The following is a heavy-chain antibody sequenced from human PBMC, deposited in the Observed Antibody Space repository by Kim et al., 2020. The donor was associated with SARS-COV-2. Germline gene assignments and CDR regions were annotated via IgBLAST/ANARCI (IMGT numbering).Heavy chain of an antibody. CDR3: AGPTRDYYYGMDV. J-gene: IGHJ6*02. Sequence: YRPSFQGQVTISADKSISTAYLQWSSLKASDTAMYYCAGPTRDYYYGMDVWGQGTTVTVSS. V-gene: IGHV5-51*01.